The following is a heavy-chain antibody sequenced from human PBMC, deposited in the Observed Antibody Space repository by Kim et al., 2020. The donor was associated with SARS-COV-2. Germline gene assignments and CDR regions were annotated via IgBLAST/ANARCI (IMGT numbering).Heavy chain of an antibody. CDR2: ISYDGSNK. V-gene: IGHV3-33*05. D-gene: IGHD3-9*01. CDR3: ARDCHILTGPFMDV. Sequence: GGSLRLSCAASGFTFSSYGMHWVRQAPGKGLEWVAVISYDGSNKYYADSVKGRFTISRDNSKNTLYLQMNSLRAEDTAVYYCARDCHILTGPFMDVWGQGTTVTVSS. CDR1: GFTFSSYG. J-gene: IGHJ6*02.